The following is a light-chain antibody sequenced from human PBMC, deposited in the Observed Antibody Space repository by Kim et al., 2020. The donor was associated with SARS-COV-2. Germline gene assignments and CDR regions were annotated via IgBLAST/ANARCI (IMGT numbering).Light chain of an antibody. CDR1: SSDVGGYNS. CDR2: DVS. Sequence: QSALTQPASVSGSPGQSITISCTGTSSDVGGYNSVSWYQQHPGRAPKLMIYDVSNRPSGVSSRFSGPKSGNTASLTISGLQAEDEAEYYCSSYTSSTTRVFGSGTKVTVL. V-gene: IGLV2-14*03. J-gene: IGLJ1*01. CDR3: SSYTSSTTRV.